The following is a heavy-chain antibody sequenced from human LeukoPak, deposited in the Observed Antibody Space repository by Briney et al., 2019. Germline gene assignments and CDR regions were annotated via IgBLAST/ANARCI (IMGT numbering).Heavy chain of an antibody. CDR1: GFSVSVSY. V-gene: IGHV3-66*04. CDR2: IADGGRT. Sequence: GGSLRLSCAVSGFSVSVSYMSWVRQAPGKGLEWVSVIADGGRTYHADSVKGRFTISRDNSKNTLFLQMNSLRADDTAVYYCTRPHSGHYSYAMDAWGQGTTVTV. J-gene: IGHJ6*02. CDR3: TRPHSGHYSYAMDA. D-gene: IGHD6-19*01.